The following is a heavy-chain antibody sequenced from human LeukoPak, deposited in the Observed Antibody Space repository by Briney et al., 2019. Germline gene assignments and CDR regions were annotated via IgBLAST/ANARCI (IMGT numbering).Heavy chain of an antibody. CDR3: TRVGRYGTYYDFWTGPLDY. CDR2: IRSKVYGGTT. CDR1: GFTFGDYL. Sequence: GGSLRLSCTTSGFTFGDYLMSWVRQAPGKGPEWVGFIRSKVYGGTTEYAASVKGRFTISRDDYKSIAYLQMSSLKTEDTAVYYCTRVGRYGTYYDFWTGPLDYWGQGTLVTVSS. V-gene: IGHV3-49*04. J-gene: IGHJ4*02. D-gene: IGHD3-3*01.